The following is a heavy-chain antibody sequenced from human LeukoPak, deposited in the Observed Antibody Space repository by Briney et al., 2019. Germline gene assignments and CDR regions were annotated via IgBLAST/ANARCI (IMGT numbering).Heavy chain of an antibody. CDR2: INRDGSDK. V-gene: IGHV3-7*01. Sequence: GGSLRLSCAASGFTFSTYWMTWVRQAPGKGLEWVANINRDGSDKYYVDSVKGRFTISRDNAKNSLYLQMNSLRAEDTAVYYCARGDGAYGDYDYYYYMDVWGKGTTVTVSS. J-gene: IGHJ6*03. CDR1: GFTFSTYW. CDR3: ARGDGAYGDYDYYYYMDV. D-gene: IGHD4-17*01.